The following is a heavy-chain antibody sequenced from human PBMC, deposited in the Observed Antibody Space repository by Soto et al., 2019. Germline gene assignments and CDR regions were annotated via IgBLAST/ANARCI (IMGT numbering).Heavy chain of an antibody. D-gene: IGHD2-15*01. V-gene: IGHV3-33*01. CDR2: IWYDGSNK. J-gene: IGHJ3*01. CDR1: GFTFSTYG. Sequence: GGSLRLSCAASGFTFSTYGIHWVRQAPGKGLEWVAIIWYDGSNKYYADSVKGRFTVSRDNSRNTAFLQMDALRGDDTAIDYCARAWGYCSGGSCYRTGTDDAFDVWGQGTMVTVSS. CDR3: ARAWGYCSGGSCYRTGTDDAFDV.